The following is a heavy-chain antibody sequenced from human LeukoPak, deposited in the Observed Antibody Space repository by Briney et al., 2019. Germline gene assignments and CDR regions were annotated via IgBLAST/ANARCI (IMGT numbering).Heavy chain of an antibody. CDR3: ATDVGAD. J-gene: IGHJ4*02. Sequence: GGSLRLSCAASGFTVSSNYMTWVRQTPGKGLEWVANIKEDGSEKYYVDSVKGRFTISRDNAKNSLYLQMNSLRAEDTALYYCATDVGADWGQGTLVTVSS. CDR2: IKEDGSEK. V-gene: IGHV3-7*01. CDR1: GFTVSSNY.